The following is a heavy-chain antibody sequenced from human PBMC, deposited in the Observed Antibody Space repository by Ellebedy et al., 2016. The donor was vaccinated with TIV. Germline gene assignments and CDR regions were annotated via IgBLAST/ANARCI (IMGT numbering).Heavy chain of an antibody. CDR1: GGSISSGGYY. Sequence: SETLSLXXTVSGGSISSGGYYWSWIRQHPGKGLEWIGYIYYSGSTYYNPSLKSRVTISVDTSKNQFSLKLSSVTAADTAVYYCARRVRKDSSSWYPIPGEFAYWGQGTLVTVSS. V-gene: IGHV4-31*03. CDR2: IYYSGST. CDR3: ARRVRKDSSSWYPIPGEFAY. J-gene: IGHJ4*02. D-gene: IGHD6-13*01.